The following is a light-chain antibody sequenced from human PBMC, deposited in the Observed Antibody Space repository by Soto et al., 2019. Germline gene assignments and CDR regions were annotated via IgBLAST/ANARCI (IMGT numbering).Light chain of an antibody. CDR1: QSISSW. CDR3: QQTNSFPLT. V-gene: IGKV1-12*01. Sequence: DMQMTQYPSTLSASVGDRVTITCRASQSISSWLAWYQQKPGKAPKVLIYATSRLQSGVPSRFSGSGSGTDFTLTISSLQPEDFATYFCQQTNSFPLTFGGGTKVDIK. J-gene: IGKJ4*01. CDR2: ATS.